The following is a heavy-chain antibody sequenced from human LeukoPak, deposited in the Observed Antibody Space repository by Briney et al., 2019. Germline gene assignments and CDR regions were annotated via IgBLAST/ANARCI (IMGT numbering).Heavy chain of an antibody. D-gene: IGHD6-13*01. CDR3: ARDLRILAAAGGTDP. CDR1: GGSISSYY. V-gene: IGHV4-4*07. Sequence: SETLSLTCTVPGGSISSYYWSWIRQPAGKGLEWIGSIYYSGSTYYNPSLKSRVTISVDTSKNQFSLKLSSVTAADTAVYYCARDLRILAAAGGTDPWGQGTPVTVSS. CDR2: IYYSGST. J-gene: IGHJ5*02.